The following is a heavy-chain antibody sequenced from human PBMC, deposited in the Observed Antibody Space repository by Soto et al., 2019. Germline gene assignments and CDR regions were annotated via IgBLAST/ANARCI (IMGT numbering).Heavy chain of an antibody. CDR2: IIPIFGTA. J-gene: IGHJ4*02. CDR1: GGTFSSYA. CDR3: ARKSGLEYFDY. D-gene: IGHD6-19*01. V-gene: IGHV1-69*12. Sequence: QVQLVQSGAEVKKPGSSVTVSCKASGGTFSSYAISWVRKDPGQGLEWMGGIIPIFGTANYAQKFQVRVTITADESTSTAYMELSSLRSEDTAVYYCARKSGLEYFDYWGQGTLVTVSS.